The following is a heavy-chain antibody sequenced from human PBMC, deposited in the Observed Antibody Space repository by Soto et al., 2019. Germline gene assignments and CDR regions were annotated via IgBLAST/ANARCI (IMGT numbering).Heavy chain of an antibody. V-gene: IGHV3-33*01. CDR2: IWYDGSNK. J-gene: IGHJ6*02. CDR1: GFTFSSYG. Sequence: QVQLVESGGGVVQPGRSLRLSCAASGFTFSSYGMHWVRQAPGKGLEWVAVIWYDGSNKYYADSVKGRFTISRDNSKNTLYLQMNSLRAEDTAVYYCARDWEYYYDSSGCCGMDVWGQGTTVTVSS. CDR3: ARDWEYYYDSSGCCGMDV. D-gene: IGHD3-22*01.